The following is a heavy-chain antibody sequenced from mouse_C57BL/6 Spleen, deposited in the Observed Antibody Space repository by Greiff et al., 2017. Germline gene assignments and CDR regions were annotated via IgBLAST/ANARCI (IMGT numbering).Heavy chain of an antibody. CDR1: GYTFTSYW. CDR2: IDPSDSYT. CDR3: ARSGGYYGLRYFDV. Sequence: QVQLQQPGAELVRPGTSVKLSCKASGYTFTSYWMHWVKQRPGQGLEWIGVIDPSDSYTNYNQKFKGKATLTVDTSSSTAYMQLSSLTSEDSAVYYCARSGGYYGLRYFDVWGTGTTVTVSS. J-gene: IGHJ1*03. D-gene: IGHD1-1*01. V-gene: IGHV1-59*01.